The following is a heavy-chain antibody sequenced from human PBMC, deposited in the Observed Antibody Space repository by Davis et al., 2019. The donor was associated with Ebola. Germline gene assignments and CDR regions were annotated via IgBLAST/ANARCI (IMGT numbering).Heavy chain of an antibody. CDR1: GFTFSSYS. CDR2: ISGGGGST. V-gene: IGHV3-23*01. Sequence: GESLKISCTASGFTFSSYSMNWVRQAPGKGLQWVSAISGGGGSTYYADSVEGRFTISRDNSKNTLYLQMNSLKTEDTAVYYCTTETTVVTSGAFDIWGQGTMVTVSS. D-gene: IGHD4-23*01. J-gene: IGHJ3*02. CDR3: TTETTVVTSGAFDI.